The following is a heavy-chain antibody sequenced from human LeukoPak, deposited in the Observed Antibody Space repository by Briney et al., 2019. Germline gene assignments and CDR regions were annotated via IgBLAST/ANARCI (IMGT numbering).Heavy chain of an antibody. V-gene: IGHV4-59*12. CDR2: IYYSGST. J-gene: IGHJ5*02. D-gene: IGHD6-6*01. Sequence: SETLSLTCTVSGGSISSYYWSWIRQPPGKGLEWIGYIYYSGSTNYNPSLKSRVTISVDTSKNQFSLKLSSVTAADTAVYYCASYAYSSSTRGWFDPWGQGTLVTVSS. CDR3: ASYAYSSSTRGWFDP. CDR1: GGSISSYY.